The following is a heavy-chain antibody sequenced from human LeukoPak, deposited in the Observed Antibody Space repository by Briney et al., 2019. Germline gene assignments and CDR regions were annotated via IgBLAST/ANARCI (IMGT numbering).Heavy chain of an antibody. CDR1: GFTFSSYS. J-gene: IGHJ3*02. Sequence: GGSLRLSCAASGFTFSSYSMNWVRQAPGKGLEWVSYISSSSSTIYYADSVEGRFTISRDNAKNSLYLQMNSLRAEDTAVYYCAREWGQRTDAFDIWGQGTMVTVSS. CDR2: ISSSSSTI. CDR3: AREWGQRTDAFDI. D-gene: IGHD1-26*01. V-gene: IGHV3-48*01.